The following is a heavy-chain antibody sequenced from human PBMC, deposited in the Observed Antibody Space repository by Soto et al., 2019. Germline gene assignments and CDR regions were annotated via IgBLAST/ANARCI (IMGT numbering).Heavy chain of an antibody. D-gene: IGHD4-17*01. CDR3: ARRGTTVLPPDWFDP. V-gene: IGHV1-3*01. J-gene: IGHJ5*02. CDR1: GYIFTTYA. Sequence: QVQLVQSGAEVKKPGASVKVSCKASGYIFTTYAIHWLRQAPGQRPEGMGWIIAGNGNTKYSQRFQGRVTITRDTSARTADMELSRLRSEDTAVYYCARRGTTVLPPDWFDPWGQGPLVTVSS. CDR2: IIAGNGNT.